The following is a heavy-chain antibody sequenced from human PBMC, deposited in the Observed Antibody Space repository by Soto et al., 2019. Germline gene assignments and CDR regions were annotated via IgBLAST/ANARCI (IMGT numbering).Heavy chain of an antibody. Sequence: EVQLVESGGGLVKPGGSLRLSCAASGFTFSSYSMNWVRQAPGMGLEWVSSISSSSSYIYYADSVKGRFTISRDNAKNSLYLQMNSLRAVDTAVYYCARDQPGYSYGYGLGYWGQGTLVTVSS. V-gene: IGHV3-21*01. CDR3: ARDQPGYSYGYGLGY. CDR1: GFTFSSYS. D-gene: IGHD5-18*01. CDR2: ISSSSSYI. J-gene: IGHJ4*02.